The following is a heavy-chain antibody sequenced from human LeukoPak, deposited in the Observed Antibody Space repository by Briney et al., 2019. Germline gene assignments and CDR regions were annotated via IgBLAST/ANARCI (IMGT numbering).Heavy chain of an antibody. V-gene: IGHV1-69*02. CDR2: IIPILDLA. J-gene: IGHJ6*02. Sequence: GASVKVSCKASGDTFSSHTIAWVRQAPGQGLEWMGRIIPILDLAGYAQKFRDRVTITADKSTGTAYMELRSLRSDDTAVYYCARAPPYTGYSSSWYHYYYYGMDVWGQGTTVTVSS. CDR3: ARAPPYTGYSSSWYHYYYYGMDV. D-gene: IGHD6-13*01. CDR1: GDTFSSHT.